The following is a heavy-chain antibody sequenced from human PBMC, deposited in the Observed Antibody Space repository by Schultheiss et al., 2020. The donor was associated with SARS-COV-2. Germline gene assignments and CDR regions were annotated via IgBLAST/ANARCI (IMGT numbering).Heavy chain of an antibody. CDR3: ASSSSSRGGGWFDP. D-gene: IGHD6-6*01. Sequence: GESLKISCAASGFTFSNAWMNWVRQAPGKGLEWVSSISSSSSYIYYADSVKGRFTISRDNAKNSLYLQMNSLRAEDTAVYYCASSSSSRGGGWFDPWGQGTLVTVSS. CDR2: ISSSSSYI. V-gene: IGHV3-21*01. J-gene: IGHJ5*02. CDR1: GFTFSNAW.